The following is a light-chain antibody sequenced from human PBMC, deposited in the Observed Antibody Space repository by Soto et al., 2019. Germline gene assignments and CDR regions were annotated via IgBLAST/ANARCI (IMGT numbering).Light chain of an antibody. V-gene: IGKV1-39*01. CDR1: QSINYY. Sequence: DIQMTQSPSSLSASIGDRVIITCRASQSINYYLNWYQQQPGKAPKLLVSTAASLRSGVPSRFSGSASGTDFALTISRLEPEDVAVYYCQQYEAVVTFGQGTKVEI. CDR2: TAA. CDR3: QQYEAVVT. J-gene: IGKJ1*01.